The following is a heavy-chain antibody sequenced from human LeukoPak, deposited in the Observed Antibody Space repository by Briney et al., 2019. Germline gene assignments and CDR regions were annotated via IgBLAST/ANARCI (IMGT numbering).Heavy chain of an antibody. CDR3: AREAYNWNIDVFDI. J-gene: IGHJ3*02. V-gene: IGHV3-7*01. CDR2: IKQDGSEK. D-gene: IGHD1/OR15-1a*01. CDR1: GFTFSSYG. Sequence: GGSLRLSCAASGFTFSSYGMHWVRQAPGKGLEWVANIKQDGSEKYYVDSVKGRFTISRDNAKNSLYLQMNSLRAEDTAVYYCAREAYNWNIDVFDIWGQGTMVTVSS.